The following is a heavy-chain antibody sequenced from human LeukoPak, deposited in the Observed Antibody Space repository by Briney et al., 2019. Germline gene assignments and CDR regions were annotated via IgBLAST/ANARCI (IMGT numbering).Heavy chain of an antibody. V-gene: IGHV3-11*04. CDR1: GFTFSDYY. D-gene: IGHD2-21*01. Sequence: GGSLRLSCAASGFTFSDYYMSWIRQAPGKGLEWVSYISSSGSTIYYADSMKGRFTISRDNAKNSLYLQMNSLRAEDTAVYYCARDFVGFDDAFDIWGQGTMVTVSS. CDR3: ARDFVGFDDAFDI. J-gene: IGHJ3*02. CDR2: ISSSGSTI.